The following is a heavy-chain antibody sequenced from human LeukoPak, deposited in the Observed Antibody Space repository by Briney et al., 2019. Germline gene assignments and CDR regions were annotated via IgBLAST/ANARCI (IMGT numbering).Heavy chain of an antibody. J-gene: IGHJ4*02. V-gene: IGHV3-23*01. D-gene: IGHD4-17*01. CDR1: GFTFSSYA. CDR3: AKDPGYGDPRVAGSDY. Sequence: QSGGSLRLSCAASGFTFSSYAMIWVRQAPGKGLEWVSAISGSGGSTYYADSVKGRFTISRDNSKNTLYLQMNSLRAEDTAVYYCAKDPGYGDPRVAGSDYWGQGTLVTVFS. CDR2: ISGSGGST.